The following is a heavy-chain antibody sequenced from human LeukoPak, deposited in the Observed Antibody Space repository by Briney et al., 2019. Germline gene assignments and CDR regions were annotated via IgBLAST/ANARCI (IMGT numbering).Heavy chain of an antibody. CDR1: GGSISSSSYY. CDR3: ARHDYGDLNPDY. Sequence: SETLSLTCTVSGGSISSSSYYWGWIRQPPGKGLEWMGSIYYSGSTYYNPSLKSRVTISVDTSKNQFSLKLSSVTAADTAVYYCARHDYGDLNPDYWGQGTLVTVSS. D-gene: IGHD4-17*01. CDR2: IYYSGST. J-gene: IGHJ4*02. V-gene: IGHV4-39*01.